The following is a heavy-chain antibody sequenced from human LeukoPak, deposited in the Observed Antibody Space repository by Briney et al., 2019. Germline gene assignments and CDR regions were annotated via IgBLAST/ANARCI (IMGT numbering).Heavy chain of an antibody. Sequence: PGGSLRLSCASSGFTFSNHAMHWVRQAPGKGLEWVAVISYDGSKQDYVDPVKGRFTISRDNSENTLYLQMNSLRAEDTAVYYCGSTIFGVVIDLDSGYYWGQGTLVTVSS. CDR1: GFTFSNHA. V-gene: IGHV3-30*04. CDR2: ISYDGSKQ. D-gene: IGHD3-3*01. CDR3: GSTIFGVVIDLDSGYY. J-gene: IGHJ4*02.